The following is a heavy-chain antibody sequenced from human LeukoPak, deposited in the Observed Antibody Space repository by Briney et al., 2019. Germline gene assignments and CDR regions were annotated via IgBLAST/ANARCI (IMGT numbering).Heavy chain of an antibody. J-gene: IGHJ4*02. CDR2: IKQDGSEQ. Sequence: GGSLRLSSAASGFTFSSFWMSWVRQAPGKGLECVANIKQDGSEQYYVDSVKGRFSISRDNAKNSLYLQMDSLRAEDTAVYYCARGNNLADWGQGALVTVSS. CDR1: GFTFSSFW. D-gene: IGHD5-24*01. V-gene: IGHV3-7*01. CDR3: ARGNNLAD.